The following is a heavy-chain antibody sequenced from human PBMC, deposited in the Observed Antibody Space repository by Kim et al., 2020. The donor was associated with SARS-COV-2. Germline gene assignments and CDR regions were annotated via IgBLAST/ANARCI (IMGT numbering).Heavy chain of an antibody. Sequence: SETLSLTCAVYGGSFSGYYWSWIRQPPGKGLEWIGEINHSGSTNYNPSLKSRVIISVDTSKNQFSLKLSSVTAADTAVYYCARVKNAFDIWGQGTMVTVSS. CDR3: ARVKNAFDI. CDR1: GGSFSGYY. V-gene: IGHV4-34*01. J-gene: IGHJ3*02. CDR2: INHSGST.